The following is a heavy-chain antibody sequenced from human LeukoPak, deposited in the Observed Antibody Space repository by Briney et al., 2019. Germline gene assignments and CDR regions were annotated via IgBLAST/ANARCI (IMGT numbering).Heavy chain of an antibody. V-gene: IGHV3-21*01. CDR3: ASGTVGNYALDY. D-gene: IGHD1-7*01. Sequence: PGGSLTLSCAASGLNFSRYNMNWVRQAPGKGLEWVSAIGTSSNNIYYTDSVKGRFTISRDNAENSLYLQVDSLRVEDTAVYFCASGTVGNYALDYWGQGTLVTVSS. J-gene: IGHJ4*02. CDR2: IGTSSNNI. CDR1: GLNFSRYN.